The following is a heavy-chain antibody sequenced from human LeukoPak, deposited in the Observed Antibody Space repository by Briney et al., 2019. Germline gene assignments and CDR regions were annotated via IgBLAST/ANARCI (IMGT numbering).Heavy chain of an antibody. J-gene: IGHJ4*02. D-gene: IGHD3-3*01. CDR2: VYYSGST. CDR3: ARQHSRDAPRTFFVDY. CDR1: GGSVSSSNYC. Sequence: SETLSLTCTVSGGSVSSSNYCWGWIRQPPGKGLEWIGSVYYSGSTYYNPSLKSRVTISVDPSNSQFSLKLTSVTAADTAVYYCARQHSRDAPRTFFVDYWGQGILVTVSS. V-gene: IGHV4-39*01.